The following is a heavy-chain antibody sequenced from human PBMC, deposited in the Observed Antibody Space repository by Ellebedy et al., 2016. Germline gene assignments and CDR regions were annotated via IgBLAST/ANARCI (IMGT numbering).Heavy chain of an antibody. J-gene: IGHJ4*02. V-gene: IGHV3-15*01. Sequence: GGSLRLSCAASGFTFSNAWMNWVRQAPGKGLEWVGRIKSKTDGGAADYAAPVKGRFTISRDDSKNQLYLQMNSLKTEDTAVYFCTTVYRYNYDSVWGQGTLVTVSS. D-gene: IGHD5-18*01. CDR3: TTVYRYNYDSV. CDR1: GFTFSNAW. CDR2: IKSKTDGGAA.